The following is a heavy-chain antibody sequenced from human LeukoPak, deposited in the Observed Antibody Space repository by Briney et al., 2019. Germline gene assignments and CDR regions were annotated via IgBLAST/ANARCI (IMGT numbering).Heavy chain of an antibody. V-gene: IGHV3-21*01. D-gene: IGHD3-10*01. CDR1: GFTFSSYS. CDR3: ARGIYGSGVGMDV. Sequence: GGSLRLSCAASGFTFSSYSMNWVRQAPGKGLEWVSSISSSSSYIYYADSVKGRFTISRDNAKSSLYLQMNSLRAEDTAVYYCARGIYGSGVGMDVWGQGTTVTVSS. J-gene: IGHJ6*02. CDR2: ISSSSSYI.